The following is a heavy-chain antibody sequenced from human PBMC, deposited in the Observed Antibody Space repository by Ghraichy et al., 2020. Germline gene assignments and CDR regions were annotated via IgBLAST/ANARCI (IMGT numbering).Heavy chain of an antibody. CDR1: GYTFTGYY. CDR3: ASHYYDSSGYHQAFDY. CDR2: INPNSGGT. Sequence: ASVKVSCKASGYTFTGYYMHWVRQAPGQGLEWMGRINPNSGGTNYAQKFQGRVTMTRDTSISTAYMELSRLRSDDTAVYYCASHYYDSSGYHQAFDYWGQGTLVTVSS. J-gene: IGHJ4*02. D-gene: IGHD3-22*01. V-gene: IGHV1-2*06.